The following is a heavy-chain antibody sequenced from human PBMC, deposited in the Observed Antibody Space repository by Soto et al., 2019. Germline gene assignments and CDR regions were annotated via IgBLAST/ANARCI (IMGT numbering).Heavy chain of an antibody. D-gene: IGHD3-22*01. CDR1: GDSFSNQY. Sequence: SETLSLTCTISGDSFSNQYWTWIRQSPGKGLECIGYIFHSGITDYNPSVKSRVTISIDKSRNLFSLNLSSVTAADTAVYNCARDRYFYDSRGYYRNIESWGQGTLVTVSS. J-gene: IGHJ5*01. V-gene: IGHV4-59*11. CDR2: IFHSGIT. CDR3: ARDRYFYDSRGYYRNIES.